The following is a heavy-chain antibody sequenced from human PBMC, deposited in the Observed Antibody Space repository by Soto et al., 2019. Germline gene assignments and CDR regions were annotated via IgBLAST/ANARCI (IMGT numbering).Heavy chain of an antibody. D-gene: IGHD3-16*01. Sequence: QVQLQESGPGLVKPSQTLSLTCTVSGDSIKRDDYYWSWIRQPPGQGLEWIGYILYSGTTYYNPSLKSRLIISLDTSKNQFSLHLTSVTAADAAVDYGARDWGPRSYGMDLWGQGTTVTVSS. V-gene: IGHV4-30-4*01. CDR2: ILYSGTT. CDR3: ARDWGPRSYGMDL. J-gene: IGHJ6*02. CDR1: GDSIKRDDYY.